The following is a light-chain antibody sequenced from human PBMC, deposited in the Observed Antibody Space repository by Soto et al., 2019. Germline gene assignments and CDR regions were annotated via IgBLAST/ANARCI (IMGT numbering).Light chain of an antibody. CDR2: WAS. CDR3: QLYYTTLT. Sequence: DIVMTQSPDSLAVSLGERATINCKSSQSVLYNSDNKNYLAWYQQKPGQPPKLLIYWASTRDSGVPDRFSGSGSGADFTLTISSLQAEDVAVYYCQLYYTTLTFGGGTKLEIK. CDR1: QSVLYNSDNKNY. V-gene: IGKV4-1*01. J-gene: IGKJ4*01.